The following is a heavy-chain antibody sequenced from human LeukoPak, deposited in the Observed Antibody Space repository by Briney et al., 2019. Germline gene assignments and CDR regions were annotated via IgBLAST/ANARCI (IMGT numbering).Heavy chain of an antibody. D-gene: IGHD6-19*01. CDR2: ISWNSGSI. Sequence: PGRSLRLSCAASGFTFDDYAMHWVRQAPGKGLEWVSGISWNSGSIGYADSVKGRFTISRDNAKNSLYLQMNSLRAEDTALYYCAKDSSIAVAGTSYYFDYWGQGTSVTVSS. CDR3: AKDSSIAVAGTSYYFDY. CDR1: GFTFDDYA. V-gene: IGHV3-9*01. J-gene: IGHJ4*02.